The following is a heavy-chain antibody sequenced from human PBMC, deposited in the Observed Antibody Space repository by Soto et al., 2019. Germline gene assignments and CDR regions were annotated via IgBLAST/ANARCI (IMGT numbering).Heavy chain of an antibody. Sequence: QVQLVASGGGVVQPGRSLRLSCAASGFTFSSYAMHWVRQAPGKGLEWVAVISYDGSNKYYADSVKGRFTISRDNSKNTLYLQMNSLRAEDTAVYYCARDYYRFNSGYGFSMDVWGQGTTVTVS. V-gene: IGHV3-30-3*01. CDR1: GFTFSSYA. CDR3: ARDYYRFNSGYGFSMDV. D-gene: IGHD5-12*01. J-gene: IGHJ6*02. CDR2: ISYDGSNK.